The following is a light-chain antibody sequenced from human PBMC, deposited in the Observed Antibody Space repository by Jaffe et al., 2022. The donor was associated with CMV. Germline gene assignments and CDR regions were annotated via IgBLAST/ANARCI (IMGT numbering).Light chain of an antibody. Sequence: EIVLTQSPATLSLSPGERATLSCRASQSVSSYLAWYQQKPGQAPRPLIYDASNRATGIPARFSGSGSGTDFTLTISSLEPEDFAVYYCQFRSNWVFTFGQGTRLEI. CDR2: DAS. J-gene: IGKJ5*01. V-gene: IGKV3-11*01. CDR3: QFRSNWVFT. CDR1: QSVSSY.